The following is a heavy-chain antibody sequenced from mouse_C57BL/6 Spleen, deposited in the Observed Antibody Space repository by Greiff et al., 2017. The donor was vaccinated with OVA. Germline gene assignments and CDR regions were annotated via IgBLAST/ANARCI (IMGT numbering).Heavy chain of an antibody. CDR3: ARKGDYDGVAY. V-gene: IGHV2-2*01. Sequence: QVQLQQSGPGLVQPSQSLSITCTVSGFSLTSYGVHWVRQSPGKGLEWLGVIWSGGSTDYNAAFISRLSISKDNSKSQVFFKMNSLQADDTAIYYCARKGDYDGVAYWGQGTLVTVSA. D-gene: IGHD2-4*01. J-gene: IGHJ3*01. CDR2: IWSGGST. CDR1: GFSLTSYG.